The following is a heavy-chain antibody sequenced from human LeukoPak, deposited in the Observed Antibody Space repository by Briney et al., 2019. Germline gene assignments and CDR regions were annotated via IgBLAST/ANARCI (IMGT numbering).Heavy chain of an antibody. J-gene: IGHJ4*02. D-gene: IGHD1/OR15-1a*01. Sequence: GGSLRLSCAASGFTFSSYAMSWVRQAPGKGLEWVSSISSSSSYIYYADSVKGRFTISRDNAKNSLYLQMNSLRAEDTAVYYCARVTIGGGLDYWGQGTLVTVSS. CDR2: ISSSSSYI. CDR3: ARVTIGGGLDY. V-gene: IGHV3-21*01. CDR1: GFTFSSYA.